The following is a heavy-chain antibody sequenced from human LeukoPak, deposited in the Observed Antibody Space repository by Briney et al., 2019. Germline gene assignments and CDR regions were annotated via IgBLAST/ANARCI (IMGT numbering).Heavy chain of an antibody. D-gene: IGHD2-2*01. V-gene: IGHV3-23*01. CDR1: GFTFSSYA. J-gene: IGHJ4*02. CDR3: AKRDVAYCSSTSCYPQFDY. Sequence: GSLRLSCAASGFTFSSYAMSWVRQAPGKGLEWDSAISGSGGSTYYADSVKGRFTISRDNSKNTLYLQMNSLRAEDTAVYYCAKRDVAYCSSTSCYPQFDYWGQGTLVTVSS. CDR2: ISGSGGST.